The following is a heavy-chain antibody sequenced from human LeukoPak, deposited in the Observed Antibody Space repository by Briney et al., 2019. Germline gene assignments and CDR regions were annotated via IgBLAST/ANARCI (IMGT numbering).Heavy chain of an antibody. CDR1: GFSFSTYA. D-gene: IGHD6-13*01. CDR2: IRGNGGNT. V-gene: IGHV3-23*01. J-gene: IGHJ3*02. CDR3: TKASGWYDAFDI. Sequence: PGGSLRLSCAASGFSFSTYAMSWVRQAPGKGLKWVSTIRGNGGNTYYGDSAKGRFTISRDNSKNTLYLQMNSLRAEDTAIYYCTKASGWYDAFDIWGRGTMVTVSS.